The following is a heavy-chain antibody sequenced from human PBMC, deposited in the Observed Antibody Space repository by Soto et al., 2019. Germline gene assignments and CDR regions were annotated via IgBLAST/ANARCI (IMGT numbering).Heavy chain of an antibody. CDR2: ISGSGSIT. CDR3: AKDIRGLRGAYYFDN. J-gene: IGHJ4*02. D-gene: IGHD3-10*01. V-gene: IGHV3-23*01. CDR1: GFSFTSYA. Sequence: EVQLLESGGGLVQRGGSLRLSCAASGFSFTSYAMTWVRQSQGKGLEWVSAISGSGSITYYADSVKGRFTISRDNSKNTLDLQMNSLRAEDTAVYYCAKDIRGLRGAYYFDNWGQGILVTVSS.